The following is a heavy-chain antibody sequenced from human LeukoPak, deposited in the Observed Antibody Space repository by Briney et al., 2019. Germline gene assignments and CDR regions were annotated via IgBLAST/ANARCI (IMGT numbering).Heavy chain of an antibody. CDR2: IYYSGST. CDR1: GGSISSGGYY. CDR3: ARSGGAIVVVPAAPFDY. V-gene: IGHV4-31*03. J-gene: IGHJ4*02. Sequence: SQTLPLTCTVSGGSISSGGYYWSWIRQHPGKGLEWIGYIYYSGSTYYNPSLKSRVTISVDTSKNQFSLKLSSVTAADTAVYYCARSGGAIVVVPAAPFDYWGQGTLVTVSS. D-gene: IGHD2-2*01.